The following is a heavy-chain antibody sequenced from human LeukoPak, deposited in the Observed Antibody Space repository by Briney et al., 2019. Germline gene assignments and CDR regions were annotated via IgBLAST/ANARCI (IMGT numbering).Heavy chain of an antibody. CDR1: GGSISSGGYS. Sequence: PSETLSLTCAVSGGSISSGGYSWSWIRQPLGKGLEWIGYIYHSGSTYYNPSLKSRVTISVDRSKNQFSLKLSSVTVADTAVYYCARHRAGYHVDWWGQGTLVTVSS. CDR2: IYHSGST. V-gene: IGHV4-30-2*01. J-gene: IGHJ4*02. CDR3: ARHRAGYHVDW. D-gene: IGHD3-9*01.